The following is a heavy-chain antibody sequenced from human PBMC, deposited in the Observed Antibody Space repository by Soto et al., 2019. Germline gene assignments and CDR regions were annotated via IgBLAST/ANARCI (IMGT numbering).Heavy chain of an antibody. CDR3: ARNGPTGYYYYGMDV. CDR2: IWYDGSNK. J-gene: IGHJ6*02. CDR1: GFTFSSYG. V-gene: IGHV3-33*01. D-gene: IGHD3-9*01. Sequence: GGSVRLSCAASGFTFSSYGMHWVRQAPGKGLEWVAVIWYDGSNKYYADSVKGRFTISRDNSKNTLYLQMNSLRAEDTAVYYCARNGPTGYYYYGMDVWGQGTTVTVS.